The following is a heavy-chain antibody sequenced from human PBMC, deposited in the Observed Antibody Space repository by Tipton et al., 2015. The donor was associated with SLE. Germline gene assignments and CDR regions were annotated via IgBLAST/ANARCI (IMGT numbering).Heavy chain of an antibody. V-gene: IGHV4-34*01. CDR2: INHSGST. CDR3: ARGAAAHDY. Sequence: TLSLTCAVYGGSFSGYYWSWIRQPPGKGLEWIGEINHSGSTNYNPSLKSRVTISVDTSENQFSLKLSSVTAADTAVYYCARGAAAHDYWGQGTLVTVSS. CDR1: GGSFSGYY. D-gene: IGHD6-13*01. J-gene: IGHJ4*02.